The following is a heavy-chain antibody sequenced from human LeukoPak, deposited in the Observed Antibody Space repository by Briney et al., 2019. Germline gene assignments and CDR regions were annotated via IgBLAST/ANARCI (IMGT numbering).Heavy chain of an antibody. J-gene: IGHJ4*02. CDR3: ARTLSRNFIAAAGGDY. Sequence: ASVKVSCKASGYTFTSYGISWVRQAPGQGLEWMGWISAYNGNTNYAQKLQGRVTMTTDTSTSTAYMELRSLRSDDTAVYYCARTLSRNFIAAAGGDYWGQGTLVTVSS. V-gene: IGHV1-18*01. D-gene: IGHD6-13*01. CDR1: GYTFTSYG. CDR2: ISAYNGNT.